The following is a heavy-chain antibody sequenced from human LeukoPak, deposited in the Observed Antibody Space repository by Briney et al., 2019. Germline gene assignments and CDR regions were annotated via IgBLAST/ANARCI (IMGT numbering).Heavy chain of an antibody. CDR2: INQSGST. CDR3: ARLGGNSGY. J-gene: IGHJ4*02. CDR1: GGSFSGYT. Sequence: SETLSLTCAVSGGSFSGYTWSWIRQPPGKGLEWIGEINQSGSTDYNPPLKSRVTISVDTSKNQFSLKLSSVTAADTAVYYCARLGGNSGYWGQGTLVTVSS. D-gene: IGHD2-15*01. V-gene: IGHV4-34*01.